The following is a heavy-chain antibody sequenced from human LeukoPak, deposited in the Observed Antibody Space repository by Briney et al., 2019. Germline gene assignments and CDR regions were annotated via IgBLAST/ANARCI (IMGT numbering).Heavy chain of an antibody. D-gene: IGHD6-6*01. J-gene: IGHJ4*02. Sequence: GGSLRLSCAASGFTFRGYWMSWVRQAPGKGLEWVANIKEDGSEKYYVDSVKGRFTISRDNAKNSLNLQMDCLRVEDTAVYYCTRGDSSSKIDYWGQGTLVTVSS. CDR2: IKEDGSEK. CDR1: GFTFRGYW. CDR3: TRGDSSSKIDY. V-gene: IGHV3-7*01.